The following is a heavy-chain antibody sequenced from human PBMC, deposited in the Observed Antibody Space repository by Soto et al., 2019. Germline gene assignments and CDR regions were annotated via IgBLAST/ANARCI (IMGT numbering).Heavy chain of an antibody. CDR3: ARRAETNGWNGFGADKYYFDF. J-gene: IGHJ4*02. CDR2: MNPNTGNP. Sequence: GASVKVSCKASGYTFTSYDIYWVRQATGQGLEGMGWMNPNTGNPGYAQKFQGRVTMTSDTSISTAHMELSSLRSEDTAVYYCARRAETNGWNGFGADKYYFDFWGQGTLVTVSS. D-gene: IGHD1-1*01. CDR1: GYTFTSYD. V-gene: IGHV1-8*01.